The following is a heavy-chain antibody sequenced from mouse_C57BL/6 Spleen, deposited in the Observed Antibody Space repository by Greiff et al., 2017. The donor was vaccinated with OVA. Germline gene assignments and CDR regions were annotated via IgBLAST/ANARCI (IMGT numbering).Heavy chain of an antibody. CDR3: ARGGWFAY. CDR2: ISDGGSYT. CDR1: GFTFSSYA. Sequence: EVKLVESGGGLVKPGGSLKLSCAASGFTFSSYAMSWVRQTPEKRLEWVATISDGGSYTYYPDNVKGRFTISRDNAKNNLYLQMSHLKSEDTAMYYCARGGWFAYWGQGTLVTVSA. J-gene: IGHJ3*01. V-gene: IGHV5-4*03.